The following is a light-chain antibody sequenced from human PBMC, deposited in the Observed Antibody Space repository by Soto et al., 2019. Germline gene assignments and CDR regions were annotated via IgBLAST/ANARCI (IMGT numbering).Light chain of an antibody. CDR1: QSVSSSY. CDR3: QQYGSSLLT. J-gene: IGKJ4*01. V-gene: IGKV3-20*01. CDR2: GAS. Sequence: EIVLTQSPGTLSLSPGERATLSCRASQSVSSSYLAWYQQKPGQAPRLLIYGASSRATGISDRFSGSGSGTDFTLTISRLEPEDFAVYYCQQYGSSLLTFGGGTKVDIK.